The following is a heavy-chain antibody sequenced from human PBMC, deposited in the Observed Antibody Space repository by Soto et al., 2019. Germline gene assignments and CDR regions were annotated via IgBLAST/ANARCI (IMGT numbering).Heavy chain of an antibody. Sequence: GSLRLSCAASGFTFSSYGMHWVLQAPGKGVEWVVVISYDVSNEYYADSVKGRFTICRDNAKNTLYLQRKSLRVKITALYYCAQGAGGALSNDAFDIWGPGTMVTTSS. D-gene: IGHD3-16*01. J-gene: IGHJ3*02. CDR1: GFTFSSYG. CDR2: ISYDVSNE. CDR3: AQGAGGALSNDAFDI. V-gene: IGHV3-30*18.